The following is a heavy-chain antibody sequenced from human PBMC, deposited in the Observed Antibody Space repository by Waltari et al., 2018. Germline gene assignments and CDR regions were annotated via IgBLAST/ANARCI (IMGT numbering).Heavy chain of an antibody. V-gene: IGHV1-46*01. CDR1: GYPFTTYY. CDR2: MNSGGDTT. Sequence: QVQLVQSGADLKKPGASVILSCKASGYPFTTYYIQWGRQAPGQGLEWMGVMNSGGDTTIYAQKFQGRVTMTRDTSTSTVYMELSSLRSEDTAVYYCARLGITMTPDYWGQGTLVTVSS. CDR3: ARLGITMTPDY. J-gene: IGHJ4*02.